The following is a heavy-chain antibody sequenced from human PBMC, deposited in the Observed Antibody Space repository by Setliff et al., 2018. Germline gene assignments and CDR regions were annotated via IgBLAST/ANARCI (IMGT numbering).Heavy chain of an antibody. V-gene: IGHV1-2*02. CDR2: INPDSGDT. J-gene: IGHJ4*02. D-gene: IGHD5-18*01. CDR3: ARAPLESGYNYGQGHYFDY. Sequence: ASVKVSCKVSGNSFTGHFLHWVRQAPGQGLEWMGWINPDSGDTHSPQKFQGRVTMTRDTSMSTVYMELSSLRSEDTAVYYCARAPLESGYNYGQGHYFDYWGQGTLVTVSS. CDR1: GNSFTGHF.